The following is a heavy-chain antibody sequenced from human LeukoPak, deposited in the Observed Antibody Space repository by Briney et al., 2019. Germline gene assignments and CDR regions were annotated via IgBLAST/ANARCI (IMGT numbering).Heavy chain of an antibody. CDR1: GFTFSSYS. D-gene: IGHD1-14*01. Sequence: GGSLRLSCAASGFTFSSYSMNWVRQAAGKGLEWVSSISSSSSYIYYADSVKGRFTIFRDNAKNSLYLQMNSLRAEDTAVYYCARETDNTWAYDFDIWGQGTVVTVSS. CDR3: ARETDNTWAYDFDI. J-gene: IGHJ3*02. CDR2: ISSSSSYI. V-gene: IGHV3-21*01.